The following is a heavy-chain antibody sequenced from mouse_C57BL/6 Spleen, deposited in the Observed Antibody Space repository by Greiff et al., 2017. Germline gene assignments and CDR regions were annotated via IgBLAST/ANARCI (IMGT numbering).Heavy chain of an antibody. CDR2: IDPSDSYT. J-gene: IGHJ2*01. CDR3: AGEHYGSSVFDY. D-gene: IGHD1-1*01. V-gene: IGHV1-69*01. CDR1: GYTFTSYW. Sequence: VQLQQPGAELVMPGASVKLSCKASGYTFTSYWMHWVKQRPGQGLEWIGEIDPSDSYTNYNQKFKGKSTLTVDKSSSTAYMKLSSLTSEDSAVYYCAGEHYGSSVFDYWGQGTALTVSS.